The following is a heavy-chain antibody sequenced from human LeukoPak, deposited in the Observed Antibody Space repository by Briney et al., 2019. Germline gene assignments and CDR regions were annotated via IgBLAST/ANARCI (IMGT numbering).Heavy chain of an antibody. CDR2: IYPGDSDT. V-gene: IGHV5-51*01. Sequence: GESLKISSKGSGXSFTSYWIGWVRQMPGKGLEWMGIIYPGDSDTRYSPSFQGQVTISADKSISTAYLQWSSLKASDTAMYYCARTVDTAMITFDYWGQGTLVTVSS. J-gene: IGHJ4*02. D-gene: IGHD5-18*01. CDR1: GXSFTSYW. CDR3: ARTVDTAMITFDY.